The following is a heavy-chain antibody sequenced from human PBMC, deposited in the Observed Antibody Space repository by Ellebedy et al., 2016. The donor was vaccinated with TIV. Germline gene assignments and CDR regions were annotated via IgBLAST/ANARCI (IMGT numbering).Heavy chain of an antibody. CDR1: GFTFTPYT. J-gene: IGHJ4*02. D-gene: IGHD2-15*01. Sequence: GESLKISCAASGFTFTPYTINWVRQAPGKGLQWVSSISGSSHYILYADSVRGRFTISRDMSKNTLFLQMDSLRLEDTAVYYCAREVGGSFHSGDYWGQGTLVAVSS. V-gene: IGHV3-21*01. CDR2: ISGSSHYI. CDR3: AREVGGSFHSGDY.